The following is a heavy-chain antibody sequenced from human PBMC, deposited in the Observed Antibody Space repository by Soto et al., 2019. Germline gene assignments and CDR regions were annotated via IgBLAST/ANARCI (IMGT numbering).Heavy chain of an antibody. D-gene: IGHD3-22*01. Sequence: EVQLVESGGGLVQPGGSLRLSCAASGFTFSDHYMDWVRQAPGKGLEWVGRTRNKANSYTTEYAASVKGRFTISRDDSKNSLYLQMNSLKTEDTAVYYCARDGLDDYGSSDYCFDYWGQGTLVTVSS. V-gene: IGHV3-72*01. CDR3: ARDGLDDYGSSDYCFDY. CDR1: GFTFSDHY. CDR2: TRNKANSYTT. J-gene: IGHJ4*02.